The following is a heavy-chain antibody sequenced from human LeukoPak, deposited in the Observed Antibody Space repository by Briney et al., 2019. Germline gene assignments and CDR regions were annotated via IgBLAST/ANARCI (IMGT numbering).Heavy chain of an antibody. J-gene: IGHJ5*02. CDR1: GIXFSSFG. CDR3: ARDGTVTAGPFDP. D-gene: IGHD4-11*01. CDR2: IWYDGSNK. Sequence: GGSLRLSCAAPGIXFSSFGIHWLRQAPGKGLEWVAFIWYDGSNKYYADSVKGRFTISRDNSKNTLYLQMNSLRAEDTAVYYCARDGTVTAGPFDPWGRGTLVTVSS. V-gene: IGHV3-33*01.